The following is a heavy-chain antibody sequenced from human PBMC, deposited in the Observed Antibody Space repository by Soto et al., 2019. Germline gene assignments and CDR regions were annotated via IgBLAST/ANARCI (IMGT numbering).Heavy chain of an antibody. CDR2: IGTAGDP. CDR3: ARAPSWYDAFDI. V-gene: IGHV3-13*05. J-gene: IGHJ3*02. Sequence: GGSLRLSCAASGFTFSSYDMHWVRQATGKGLEWVSAIGTAGDPYYPGSVKGRFTISRENAKNSLHLQMNSLRAGDTAVYYCARAPSWYDAFDIWGQGTMVTVSS. CDR1: GFTFSSYD. D-gene: IGHD2-15*01.